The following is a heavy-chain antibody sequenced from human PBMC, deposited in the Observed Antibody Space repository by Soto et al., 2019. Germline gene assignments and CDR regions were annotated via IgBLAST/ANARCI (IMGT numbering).Heavy chain of an antibody. CDR3: AGQPTAGSYYDLGSYYYYYAMDV. CDR2: IYYSGST. D-gene: IGHD3-10*01. Sequence: SETLSLTCTVSGGSISSYYWSWIRQPPGKGLEWIGYIYYSGSTYYNSSLKSRVTISVDTSKNQFSLKLSSVTAADTAVYYCAGQPTAGSYYDLGSYYYYYAMDVWGQGTTVTVSS. V-gene: IGHV4-59*08. J-gene: IGHJ6*02. CDR1: GGSISSYY.